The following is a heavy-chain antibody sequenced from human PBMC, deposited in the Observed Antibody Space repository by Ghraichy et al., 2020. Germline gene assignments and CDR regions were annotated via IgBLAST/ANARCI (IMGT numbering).Heavy chain of an antibody. CDR2: IYYSGST. J-gene: IGHJ6*02. V-gene: IGHV4-39*01. CDR3: ARGEVVWRGWVTQRGSDHGYYYYGMDV. D-gene: IGHD5-12*01. CDR1: GGSISSSSYY. Sequence: SETLSLTCTVSGGSISSSSYYWGWIRQPPGKGLEWIGSIYYSGSTYYNPSLKSRVTISVDTSKNQFSLKLSSVTAADTAVYYCARGEVVWRGWVTQRGSDHGYYYYGMDVWGQGTTVTVSS.